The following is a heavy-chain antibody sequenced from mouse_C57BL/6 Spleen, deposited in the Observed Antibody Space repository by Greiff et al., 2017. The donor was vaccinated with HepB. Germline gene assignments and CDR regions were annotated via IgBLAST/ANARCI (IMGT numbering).Heavy chain of an antibody. J-gene: IGHJ1*03. CDR3: ARSPFYYYGTSYWYFDV. CDR1: GYTFTDYY. CDR2: INPNNGGT. D-gene: IGHD1-1*01. Sequence: VQLQQSGPELVKPGASVKISCKASGYTFTDYYMNWVKQSHGKSLEWIGDINPNNGGTSYNQKFKGKATLTVDKSSSTAYMDLRSLTSEDSAVYYCARSPFYYYGTSYWYFDVWGTGTTVTVSS. V-gene: IGHV1-26*01.